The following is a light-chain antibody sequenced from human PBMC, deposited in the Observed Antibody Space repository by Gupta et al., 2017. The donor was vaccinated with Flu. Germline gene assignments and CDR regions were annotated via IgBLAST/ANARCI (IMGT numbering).Light chain of an antibody. Sequence: DIQMTQSPSTLSASLGDRVTITCRASQSITDYLAWYQQKPGKAPNLLIYKASNLRSGVPSRFSGSGSGTEFTLTISGLQPDDFATYYCQQYKSYSRTLGQGTXVEIK. CDR3: QQYKSYSRT. CDR2: KAS. CDR1: QSITDY. J-gene: IGKJ1*01. V-gene: IGKV1-5*03.